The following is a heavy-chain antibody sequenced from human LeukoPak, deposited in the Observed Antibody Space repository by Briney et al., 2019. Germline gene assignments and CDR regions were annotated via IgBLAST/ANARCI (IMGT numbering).Heavy chain of an antibody. V-gene: IGHV3-23*01. CDR1: GFTFSSYA. D-gene: IGHD6-19*01. Sequence: PGGSLRLSCAASGFTFSSYAMSWVRQAPGKGLEWVSGTSGSSERTWYADSVKGRFSISRDNSKNTLYLQMNSLRAEDTAVYYCAAYSSGFGRSSNWGQGTLVTVSS. CDR2: TSGSSERT. CDR3: AAYSSGFGRSSN. J-gene: IGHJ4*02.